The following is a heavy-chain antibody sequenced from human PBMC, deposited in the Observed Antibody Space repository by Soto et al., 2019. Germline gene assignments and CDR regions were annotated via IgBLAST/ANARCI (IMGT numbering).Heavy chain of an antibody. Sequence: GGSLRLSCTASGFTFGDYAMSWFLQAQGKGLEWVGFIRSKAYGGTTEYAASVKGRFTISRDDSKSIAYLQMNSLKTEDTAVYYCTRTRGGYDPYYFDYWGQGTLATVS. D-gene: IGHD5-12*01. J-gene: IGHJ4*02. CDR2: IRSKAYGGTT. V-gene: IGHV3-49*03. CDR1: GFTFGDYA. CDR3: TRTRGGYDPYYFDY.